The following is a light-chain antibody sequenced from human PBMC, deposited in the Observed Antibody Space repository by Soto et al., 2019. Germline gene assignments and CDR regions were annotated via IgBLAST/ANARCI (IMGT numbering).Light chain of an antibody. CDR3: CSYAGDLAL. V-gene: IGLV2-11*01. CDR2: DVS. Sequence: QSAMTQSRSVSGCPGQSVTISCTGTSSDVGGYDFVSWYQQHPGKAPKLMISDVSKRPSGVPDRFSGSNSGNTASLTISGLQAEDEADYYCCSYAGDLALFGGGTKVTVL. J-gene: IGLJ2*01. CDR1: SSDVGGYDF.